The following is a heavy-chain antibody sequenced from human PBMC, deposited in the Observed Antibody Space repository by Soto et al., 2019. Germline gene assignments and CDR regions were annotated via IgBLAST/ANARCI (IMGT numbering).Heavy chain of an antibody. D-gene: IGHD3-22*01. Sequence: ASLKVSWKASGYTFTGYYMHWVRHAPGQGLEWMGWINPNSGGTNYAQTFQGWVTMTRDTSISTAYMELSRLRSDDKAVYYCARGGRAGLLLLSYYYYGMDVWGKGNTDTSPQ. CDR3: ARGGRAGLLLLSYYYYGMDV. CDR2: INPNSGGT. V-gene: IGHV1-2*04. CDR1: GYTFTGYY. J-gene: IGHJ6*04.